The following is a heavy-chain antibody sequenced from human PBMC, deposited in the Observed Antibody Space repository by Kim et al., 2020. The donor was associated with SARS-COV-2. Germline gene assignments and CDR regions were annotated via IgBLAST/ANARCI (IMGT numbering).Heavy chain of an antibody. CDR2: VHDSGTT. CDR3: AGESPFKLDP. V-gene: IGHV4-4*02. Sequence: SETLSLTCAVSGGSINSLDWWSWVRQPPGKGLEWIGEVHDSGTTNYNPSLKSRVTISLDKSKNQISLKLNSVTAEDSAIYYCAGESPFKLDPWGQGTLVTVSS. CDR1: GGSINSLDW. J-gene: IGHJ5*02.